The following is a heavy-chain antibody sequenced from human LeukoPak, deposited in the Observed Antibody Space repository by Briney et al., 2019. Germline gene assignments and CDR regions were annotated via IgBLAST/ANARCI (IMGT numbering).Heavy chain of an antibody. Sequence: SEALSLTCTVSGGSLSSYYWSWLRQPPGKGLEWLGYIYYSGSTNYNPSLKSRVTISVDTSKNQFSLKLSSVTAADTAVYYCARAGYYYDSSGYFRFDPWGQGTLVTVSS. D-gene: IGHD3-22*01. CDR1: GGSLSSYY. CDR3: ARAGYYYDSSGYFRFDP. J-gene: IGHJ5*02. V-gene: IGHV4-59*01. CDR2: IYYSGST.